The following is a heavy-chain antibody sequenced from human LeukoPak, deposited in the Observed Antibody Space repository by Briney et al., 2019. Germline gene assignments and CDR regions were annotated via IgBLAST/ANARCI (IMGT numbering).Heavy chain of an antibody. D-gene: IGHD3-3*01. Sequence: PETLSLTCAVYGGSFSGYSSSWIRQPPGKGLEWIGEINHSVSTTYNPSLKRRVTISVDTSKKQFSLKLSSVTAAHTAVYYCARGPTYYDLWSGHHRALYYYYYMDVWGKGATVTVSS. CDR2: INHSVST. J-gene: IGHJ6*03. CDR1: GGSFSGYS. V-gene: IGHV4-34*01. CDR3: ARGPTYYDLWSGHHRALYYYYYMDV.